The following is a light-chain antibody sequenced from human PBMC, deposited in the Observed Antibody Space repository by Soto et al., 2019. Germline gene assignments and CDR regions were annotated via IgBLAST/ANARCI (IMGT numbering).Light chain of an antibody. CDR2: GAS. Sequence: IVMTQSPAVLSVSPGERATLSCRASQSVSSDLAWYQQKPGQAPRPLIYGASTRATGIPARFSGSGSGKEFTLTISSLQSEDFAVYYCQHFYSWPLSFGGGTKVEIK. CDR1: QSVSSD. V-gene: IGKV3-15*01. J-gene: IGKJ4*01. CDR3: QHFYSWPLS.